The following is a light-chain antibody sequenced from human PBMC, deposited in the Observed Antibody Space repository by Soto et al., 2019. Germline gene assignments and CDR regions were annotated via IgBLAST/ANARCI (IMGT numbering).Light chain of an antibody. Sequence: QSVLTQPPSASGAPGQRVTISCSGSSSNIRGNTVNWYQQLPGAAPKILISGDNQRPSGVPDRFSVSKSGTSASLAISGLRSEDEADYYCAAWDDSLNAFVYGTGTKVTVL. J-gene: IGLJ1*01. V-gene: IGLV1-44*01. CDR3: AAWDDSLNAFV. CDR1: SSNIRGNT. CDR2: GDN.